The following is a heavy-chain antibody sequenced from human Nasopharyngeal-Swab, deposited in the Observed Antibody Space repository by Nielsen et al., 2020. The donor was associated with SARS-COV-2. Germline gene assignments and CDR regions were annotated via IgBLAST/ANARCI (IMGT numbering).Heavy chain of an antibody. CDR2: IKSDGSST. CDR3: ARAGIVGAPGDFDY. D-gene: IGHD1-26*01. Sequence: GESLKISCAASGFTFSSYWMHWVRQAPGKGLVWVSRIKSDGSSTSYEDSVKGRFTISRDNAKNTLYLQMNSLRAEDTAVYYFARAGIVGAPGDFDYWGQGTLVTVSS. J-gene: IGHJ4*02. CDR1: GFTFSSYW. V-gene: IGHV3-74*01.